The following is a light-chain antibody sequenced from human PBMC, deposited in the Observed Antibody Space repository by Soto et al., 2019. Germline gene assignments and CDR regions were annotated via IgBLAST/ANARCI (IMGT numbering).Light chain of an antibody. Sequence: DIQMTHSPSTLSASVGGRFNITCRASQSISSWLAWYQQKPGKAPKRLIYAASSLQSGVPSRLRGSGYGTEFTLTISSMQTEDFATYYCLQHNSYPRTFGHGTKVDI. J-gene: IGKJ1*01. CDR3: LQHNSYPRT. CDR1: QSISSW. CDR2: AAS. V-gene: IGKV1-5*01.